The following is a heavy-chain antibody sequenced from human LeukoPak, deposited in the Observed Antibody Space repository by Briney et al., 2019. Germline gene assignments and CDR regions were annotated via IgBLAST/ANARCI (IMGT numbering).Heavy chain of an antibody. CDR1: GFTFSIYW. Sequence: PGGPLRLSCAASGFTFSIYWINWVRQAPGKGLEWGAHIRQDGNAEYYVDSVKGRFTISRDNAKDSVFLQMNSLRAEDTSVYYCTRSPEGRPIDFWGQGTLATVSS. CDR3: TRSPEGRPIDF. V-gene: IGHV3-7*01. CDR2: IRQDGNAE. D-gene: IGHD3-10*01. J-gene: IGHJ4*02.